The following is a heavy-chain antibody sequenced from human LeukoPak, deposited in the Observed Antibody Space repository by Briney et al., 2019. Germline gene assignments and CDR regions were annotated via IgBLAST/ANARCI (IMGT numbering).Heavy chain of an antibody. D-gene: IGHD3-16*01. CDR1: GFTLSSYS. CDR2: MDPSGTQK. V-gene: IGHV3-7*01. J-gene: IGHJ4*02. CDR3: AIWASDNY. Sequence: GGSLRLSCAASGFTLSSYSMHWVRQAPGKGLEWVANMDPSGTQKRYVDSVTGRFTISKDNPGTSLYLEMNSLRADDTAIYYCAIWASDNYWGQGTLVTVSS.